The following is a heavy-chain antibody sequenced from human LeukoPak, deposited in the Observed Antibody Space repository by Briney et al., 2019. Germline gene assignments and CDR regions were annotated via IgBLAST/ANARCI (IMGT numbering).Heavy chain of an antibody. CDR1: GFTFSSYA. CDR2: IRGSGDGR. CDR3: GRDPNGDYIGAFDF. J-gene: IGHJ3*01. D-gene: IGHD4-17*01. V-gene: IGHV3-23*01. Sequence: QPGGSLRLSCVGSGFTFSSYAMTWVRQAPGKGLEWVSSIRGSGDGRPYADSVKGRFTMSRDNSKNTLYLQMDNLRAEDTAMYYCGRDPNGDYIGAFDFWGRGTLVTVSS.